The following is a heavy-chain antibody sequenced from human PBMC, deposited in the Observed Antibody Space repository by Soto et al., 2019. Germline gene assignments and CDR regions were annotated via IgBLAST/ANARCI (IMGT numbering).Heavy chain of an antibody. CDR1: GFTFSSYA. J-gene: IGHJ5*02. CDR3: AKDRRDIVVVVAATPDYNWFDP. V-gene: IGHV3-23*01. CDR2: ISGSGGST. Sequence: SGGSLRLSCGASGFTFSSYAMSWVRQAPGKGLEWVSAISGSGGSTYYADSVKGRFTISRDNSKNTLYLQMNSLRAEDTAVYYCAKDRRDIVVVVAATPDYNWFDPWGQGTLVTVSS. D-gene: IGHD2-15*01.